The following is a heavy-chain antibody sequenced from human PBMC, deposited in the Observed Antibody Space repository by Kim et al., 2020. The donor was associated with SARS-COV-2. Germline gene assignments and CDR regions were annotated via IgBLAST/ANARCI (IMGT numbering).Heavy chain of an antibody. V-gene: IGHV3-43*01. J-gene: IGHJ4*02. D-gene: IGHD2-2*01. CDR3: ANVLMPDYQLLPTIFDY. Sequence: VKGRFTISRDNSKNSLYLQMNSLRTEDTALYYCANVLMPDYQLLPTIFDYWGQGTLVTVYS.